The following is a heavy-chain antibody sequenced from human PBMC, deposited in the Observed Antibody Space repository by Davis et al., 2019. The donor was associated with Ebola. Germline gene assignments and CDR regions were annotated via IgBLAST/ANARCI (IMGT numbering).Heavy chain of an antibody. V-gene: IGHV1-3*01. D-gene: IGHD6-6*01. Sequence: ASVKVSCKASGYSFTDDGISWVRQAPGQRLEWMGWINAGNGNTKYSQKFQGRVTITRDTSASTAYMELSSLRSEDTAVYYCATRYSSSSGRLSHYYYYGMDVWGQGTTVTVSS. CDR3: ATRYSSSSGRLSHYYYYGMDV. CDR1: GYSFTDDG. CDR2: INAGNGNT. J-gene: IGHJ6*02.